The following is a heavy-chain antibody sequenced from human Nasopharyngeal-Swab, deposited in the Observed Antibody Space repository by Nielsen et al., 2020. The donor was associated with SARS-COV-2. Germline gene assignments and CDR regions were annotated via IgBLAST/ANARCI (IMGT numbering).Heavy chain of an antibody. CDR1: GGSISSSSYY. Sequence: SETLSLTCTVSGGSISSSSYYWGWIRQPPGKGLEWIGSIYYSGSTYYNPSLKSRVTISVDPSKNQFSLKLSSVTAADTAVYYCARGATIFGVVAYGMDVWGQGTTVTVSS. CDR3: ARGATIFGVVAYGMDV. V-gene: IGHV4-39*01. CDR2: IYYSGST. D-gene: IGHD3-3*01. J-gene: IGHJ6*02.